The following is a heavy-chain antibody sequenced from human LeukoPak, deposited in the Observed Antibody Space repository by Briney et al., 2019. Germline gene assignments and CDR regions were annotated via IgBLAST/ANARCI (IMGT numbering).Heavy chain of an antibody. D-gene: IGHD3-22*01. V-gene: IGHV3-13*01. CDR3: ARARSGYYSFDY. CDR1: GFTFSSYD. J-gene: IGHJ4*02. CDR2: IGTAGDT. Sequence: GGSLRLSCAASGFTFSSYDMHWARQATGKGLEWVSAIGTAGDTYYPGSVKGRFTISRENAKNSLYLQMNSLRAGDTAVYYCARARSGYYSFDYWGQGTLVTVSS.